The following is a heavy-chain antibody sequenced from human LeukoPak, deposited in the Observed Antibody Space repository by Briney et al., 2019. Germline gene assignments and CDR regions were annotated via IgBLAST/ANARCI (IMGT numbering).Heavy chain of an antibody. CDR1: GFTVSSNY. D-gene: IGHD3-22*01. Sequence: GGSLRLPCAASGFTVSSNYMNWVRQAPGKGLEWVSVLYTSGNTFYADSVKGRFTISRDNSKNTVYLQMNSLRAEDTAVYYCARWPDYYDTSKYYYGMDVWGRGTTVTVSS. J-gene: IGHJ6*02. CDR2: LYTSGNT. V-gene: IGHV3-53*01. CDR3: ARWPDYYDTSKYYYGMDV.